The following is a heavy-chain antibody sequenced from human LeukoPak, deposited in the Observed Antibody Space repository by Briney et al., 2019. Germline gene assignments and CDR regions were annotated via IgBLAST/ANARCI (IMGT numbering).Heavy chain of an antibody. CDR2: INHSGST. V-gene: IGHV4-34*01. CDR3: ARGYSSSTSCYLY. Sequence: PSETLSLTCAVYGGSFSGYYWSWIRQPPGKGLEWIGEINHSGSTNYNPCLKSRVTISVDTSKNQFSLKLSSVTAADTAVYYCARGYSSSTSCYLYWGQGTLVTVSS. D-gene: IGHD2-2*01. J-gene: IGHJ4*02. CDR1: GGSFSGYY.